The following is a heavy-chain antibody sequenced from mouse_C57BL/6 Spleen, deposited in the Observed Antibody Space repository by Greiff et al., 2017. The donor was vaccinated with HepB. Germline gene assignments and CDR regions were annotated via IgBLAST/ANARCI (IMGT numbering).Heavy chain of an antibody. Sequence: QVQLQQPGAELVRPGTSVKLSCKASGYTFTSYWMHWVKQRPGQGLEWIGVIDPSDSYTNYNQKFKGKATLTVDKSSSTAYMQLSSLTFEDSAVYYCARDRPEAMDYWGQGTAVTVSS. CDR2: IDPSDSYT. CDR3: ARDRPEAMDY. J-gene: IGHJ4*01. CDR1: GYTFTSYW. V-gene: IGHV1-59*01.